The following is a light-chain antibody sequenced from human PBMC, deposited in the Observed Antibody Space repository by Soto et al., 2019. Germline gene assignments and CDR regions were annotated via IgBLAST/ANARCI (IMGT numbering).Light chain of an antibody. Sequence: DIQMTQSPSTLSASVGYRVTITFRASQSISSWLAWYQQKPGKAPKLLIYKASTLESGVPSNFSGSGSGTEFTLTISSLQPEDFATYYCQQYNSYPWTFGQGTKVDI. CDR3: QQYNSYPWT. J-gene: IGKJ1*01. CDR1: QSISSW. V-gene: IGKV1-5*03. CDR2: KAS.